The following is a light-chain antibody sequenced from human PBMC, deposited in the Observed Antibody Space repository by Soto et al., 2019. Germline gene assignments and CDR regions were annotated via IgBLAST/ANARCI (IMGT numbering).Light chain of an antibody. CDR1: QSISTY. Sequence: DIQMTQSPSSLSASVGDKVTITCRASQSISTYLNWYQQKPGKAPKLLISAASSLQSGVPSRFSGSGSGTDFTLAISSVQPEDFATYYCQQSYSTLCTFGQGTKLEIK. CDR3: QQSYSTLCT. V-gene: IGKV1-39*01. J-gene: IGKJ2*02. CDR2: AAS.